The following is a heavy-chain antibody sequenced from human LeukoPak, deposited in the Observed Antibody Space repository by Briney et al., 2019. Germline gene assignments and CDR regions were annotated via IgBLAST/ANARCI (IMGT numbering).Heavy chain of an antibody. CDR3: ARVRYSSSDLSYYYGMDV. J-gene: IGHJ6*02. Sequence: PVKVSCKASGGTFNSDGISWVRQAPGQGLEWMGGIIPILDRANYAQQFQGRVTVTADKSTGAAYMQLSSLRSEDTALYYCARVRYSSSDLSYYYGMDVWGQGTTVTVSS. CDR1: GGTFNSDG. CDR2: IIPILDRA. V-gene: IGHV1-69*10. D-gene: IGHD6-19*01.